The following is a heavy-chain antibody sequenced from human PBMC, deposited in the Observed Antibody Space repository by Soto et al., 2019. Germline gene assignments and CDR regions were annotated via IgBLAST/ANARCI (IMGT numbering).Heavy chain of an antibody. Sequence: QVQLVQSGAEVKKPGSSVKVSCKASGGTFSSYAISWVRQAPGQGLEWMGGIIPIFGTANYAQKFQGRVTITADESMSTAYMELSSLRSEDTAVYYCVVLMTTVTPAGYWGQGTLVTVSS. D-gene: IGHD4-17*01. CDR1: GGTFSSYA. CDR3: VVLMTTVTPAGY. J-gene: IGHJ4*02. CDR2: IIPIFGTA. V-gene: IGHV1-69*12.